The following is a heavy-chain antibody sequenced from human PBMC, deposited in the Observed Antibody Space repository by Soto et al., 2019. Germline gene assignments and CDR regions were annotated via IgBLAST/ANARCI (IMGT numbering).Heavy chain of an antibody. Sequence: SETLSLTCTVSGGSISSSYWSWIRQPAAKGLEWIGRIYTSGSTNYNPSLKSRVTMSVDTSKNQFSLKLSSVTAADTAVYYCARVSWYSGSLEDYYGMDVWGQGTTVTVSS. CDR1: GGSISSSY. D-gene: IGHD6-13*01. CDR3: ARVSWYSGSLEDYYGMDV. V-gene: IGHV4-4*07. J-gene: IGHJ6*02. CDR2: IYTSGST.